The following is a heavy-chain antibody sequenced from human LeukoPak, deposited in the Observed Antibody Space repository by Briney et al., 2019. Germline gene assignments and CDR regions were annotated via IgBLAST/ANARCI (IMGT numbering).Heavy chain of an antibody. J-gene: IGHJ4*02. V-gene: IGHV3-23*01. CDR3: AKDLSYTSGASDH. CDR2: ITDDGYNT. Sequence: GGSLRLSCAASGFTFSAFAMTWVRQAPGKGLEWVSAITDDGYNTYSADSVKGRITFSRDNSKNTLSLQLRSLRAEDTAVYYCAKDLSYTSGASDHWGQGTLVTVSS. CDR1: GFTFSAFA. D-gene: IGHD6-19*01.